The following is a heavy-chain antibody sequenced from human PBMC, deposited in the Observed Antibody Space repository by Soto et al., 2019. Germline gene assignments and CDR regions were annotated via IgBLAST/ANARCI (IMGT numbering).Heavy chain of an antibody. CDR1: GGSISSGGYS. CDR2: IYHSGST. V-gene: IGHV4-30-2*01. CDR3: ARTRGIVVPYDAFEI. J-gene: IGHJ3*02. D-gene: IGHD3-22*01. Sequence: SETLSLTCAVSGGSISSGGYSWSWIRQPPGKGLEWIGYIYHSGSTYYNPSLKSRVTISVDRSKNQFSLKLSSVTAADTAVYYCARTRGIVVPYDAFEIWGQGTMVTVSS.